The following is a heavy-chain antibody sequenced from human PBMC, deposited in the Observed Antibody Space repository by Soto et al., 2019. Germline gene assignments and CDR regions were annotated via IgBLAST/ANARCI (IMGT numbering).Heavy chain of an antibody. V-gene: IGHV1-2*04. CDR1: GYTFTGYY. J-gene: IGHJ3*02. Sequence: ASVKVSCKASGYTFTGYYMHWVRQAPGQGLEWMGWINPNSGGTNYAQKFQGWVTMTRDTSISTAYMELSRLRSDDTAVYYCARDDGIAAAGGAFDSWGQGTMVTVSS. CDR3: ARDDGIAAAGGAFDS. CDR2: INPNSGGT. D-gene: IGHD6-13*01.